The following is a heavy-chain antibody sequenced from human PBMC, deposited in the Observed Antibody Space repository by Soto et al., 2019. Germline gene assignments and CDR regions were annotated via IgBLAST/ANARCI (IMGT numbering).Heavy chain of an antibody. D-gene: IGHD3-22*01. Sequence: QVQLVQSGAEVKKPGSSVKVSCKASGGTFSSYTISWVRQAPGQGLEWMGRIIPILGIANYAQKFQGRVTITAGKSTSTADMELSSLRSEDTAVYYCAREYDSSAFDLWGQGTMVTVSS. V-gene: IGHV1-69*08. CDR3: AREYDSSAFDL. CDR2: IIPILGIA. J-gene: IGHJ3*01. CDR1: GGTFSSYT.